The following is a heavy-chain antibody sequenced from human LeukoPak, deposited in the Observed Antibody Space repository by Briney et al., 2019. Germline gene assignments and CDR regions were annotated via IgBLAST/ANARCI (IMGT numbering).Heavy chain of an antibody. D-gene: IGHD6-13*01. CDR1: GFTVSSNY. CDR3: AKGSGIHHFHWFDP. V-gene: IGHV3-11*05. J-gene: IGHJ5*02. CDR2: ISSSSDYT. Sequence: GGSLRLSCAASGFTVSSNYMSWVRQAPGKGLEWVSYISSSSDYTNYADSVKGRFTISRDNSKNTLSLQMNSLRADDTALYFCAKGSGIHHFHWFDPWGQGTLVTVSS.